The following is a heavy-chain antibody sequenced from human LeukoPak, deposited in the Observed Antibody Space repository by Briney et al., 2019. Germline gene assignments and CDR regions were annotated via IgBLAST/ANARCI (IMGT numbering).Heavy chain of an antibody. V-gene: IGHV4-59*01. CDR1: GGSISSYF. Sequence: SESLSLTCTVSGGSISSYFCSWIRQPPGKGLEWIGYIYNSGSTKYNPSLKSRVIISVDTSKNQFSLKLSSVTAADTAVYYCARGSYYYMDVWGKGTTVTVSS. CDR2: IYNSGST. CDR3: ARGSYYYMDV. J-gene: IGHJ6*03.